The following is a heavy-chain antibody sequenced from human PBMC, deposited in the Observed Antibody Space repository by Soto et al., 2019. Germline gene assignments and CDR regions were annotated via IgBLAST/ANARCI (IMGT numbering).Heavy chain of an antibody. CDR2: IDPSDSQT. J-gene: IGHJ4*02. Sequence: PGESLKISCNGSGYSFAGYWITWVRQKPGKGLEWMGRIDPSDSQTYYSPSFRGHVTISVTKSITTVFLQWSNLRASDTAMYYCARQIYDSDTGPNFQYYFDSWGQGTPVTVSS. CDR3: ARQIYDSDTGPNFQYYFDS. V-gene: IGHV5-10-1*01. CDR1: GYSFAGYW. D-gene: IGHD3-22*01.